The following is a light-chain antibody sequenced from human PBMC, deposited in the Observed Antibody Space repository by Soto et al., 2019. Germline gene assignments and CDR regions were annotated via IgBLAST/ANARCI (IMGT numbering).Light chain of an antibody. Sequence: EIVMTQSPATLSVSPGERATLSCRASQSVSSNLAWYQQKPGQAPRLLIYVASYRATGIPARFSGSGSGTEYTLTISNLQAEDFAVYYCQQFTNWPHTFGQGTKVDIX. CDR3: QQFTNWPHT. J-gene: IGKJ2*01. CDR2: VAS. V-gene: IGKV3-15*01. CDR1: QSVSSN.